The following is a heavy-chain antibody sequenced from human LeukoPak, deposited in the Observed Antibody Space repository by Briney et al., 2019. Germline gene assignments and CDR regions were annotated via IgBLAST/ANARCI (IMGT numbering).Heavy chain of an antibody. CDR1: GYTFTGYY. J-gene: IGHJ4*02. CDR2: INPSGGST. V-gene: IGHV1-46*01. Sequence: ASVKVSCKASGYTFTGYYMHWVRQAPGQGLEWMGIINPSGGSTSYAQKFQGRVTMTRDTSTSTVYMELSSLRSEDTAVYYCARGGYYYDSSGYYYFDYWGQGTLVTVSS. CDR3: ARGGYYYDSSGYYYFDY. D-gene: IGHD3-22*01.